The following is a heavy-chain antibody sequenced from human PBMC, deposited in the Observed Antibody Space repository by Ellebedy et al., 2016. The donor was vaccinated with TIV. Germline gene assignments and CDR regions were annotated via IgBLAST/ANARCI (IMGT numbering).Heavy chain of an antibody. CDR2: IIPILGIA. CDR3: ARAVAGTGDAGWFDP. CDR1: GGTFSCYA. Sequence: ASVKVSCKASGGTFSCYAISWVRQAPGQGLEWMGRIIPILGIANYAQKFQGRVTITADKSTSTAYMELSSLRSEDTAVYYCARAVAGTGDAGWFDPWGQGTLVTVSS. D-gene: IGHD6-19*01. J-gene: IGHJ5*02. V-gene: IGHV1-69*04.